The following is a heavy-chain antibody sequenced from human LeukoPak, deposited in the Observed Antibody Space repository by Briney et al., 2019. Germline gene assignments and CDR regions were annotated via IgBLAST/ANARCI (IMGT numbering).Heavy chain of an antibody. J-gene: IGHJ4*02. CDR2: INSDGSST. CDR3: ARGGYSGSYFAY. Sequence: GGSLRLSCAASGFTFSSYWMHWVRQAPGKGLVWVSRINSDGSSTSYADSVKGRFTISRDNAKNSLYVQMNSLRAEDTALYYCARGGYSGSYFAYWGRGTLVTVSS. V-gene: IGHV3-74*01. D-gene: IGHD1-26*01. CDR1: GFTFSSYW.